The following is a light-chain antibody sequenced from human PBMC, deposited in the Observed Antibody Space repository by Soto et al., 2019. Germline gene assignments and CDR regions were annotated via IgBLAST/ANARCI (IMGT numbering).Light chain of an antibody. J-gene: IGLJ1*01. CDR2: DVS. Sequence: QSALTQPASVSGSPGQSITISFTGTSSDVGRYNYVSWYQHHPGKAPTLMIFDVSNRPSEVSNRFSGSKSANTASLTISGLQAEDEADYYCCSYTSSSTYVFGTGTKVTVL. CDR1: SSDVGRYNY. V-gene: IGLV2-14*01. CDR3: CSYTSSSTYV.